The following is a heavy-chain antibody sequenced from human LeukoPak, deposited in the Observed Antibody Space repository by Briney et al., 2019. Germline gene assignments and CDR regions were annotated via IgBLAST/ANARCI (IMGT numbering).Heavy chain of an antibody. CDR2: ISWNSGSI. CDR3: AKGYSGRGGFDY. CDR1: GFTFDDYA. V-gene: IGHV3-9*03. D-gene: IGHD1-26*01. J-gene: IGHJ4*02. Sequence: GGSLRLSCAASGFTFDDYAMHWVRQAPGKGLEWVSGISWNSGSIGYVDSVKGRFTISRDNAKNSLYLQMNSLRAEDMALYYCAKGYSGRGGFDYWGQGTLVTVSS.